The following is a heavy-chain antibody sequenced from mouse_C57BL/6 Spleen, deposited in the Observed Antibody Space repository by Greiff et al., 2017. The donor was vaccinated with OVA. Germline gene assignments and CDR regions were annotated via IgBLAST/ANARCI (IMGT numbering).Heavy chain of an antibody. J-gene: IGHJ3*01. D-gene: IGHD1-1*01. CDR2: INPSNGGT. V-gene: IGHV1-53*01. CDR1: GYTFTSYW. Sequence: QVQLQQSGTELVKPGASVKLSCKASGYTFTSYWMHWVKQRPGQGLEWIGNINPSNGGTNYNEKFKSKATLTVDKSSSTAYMQLSSLTSEDSAVYYCASSLPYYYGSSWFAYWGQGTLVTVSA. CDR3: ASSLPYYYGSSWFAY.